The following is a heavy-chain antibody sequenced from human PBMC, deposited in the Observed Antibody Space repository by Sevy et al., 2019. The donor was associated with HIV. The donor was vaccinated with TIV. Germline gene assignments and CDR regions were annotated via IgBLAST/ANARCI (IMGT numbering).Heavy chain of an antibody. J-gene: IGHJ4*02. D-gene: IGHD3-22*01. CDR2: FDPEDGET. Sequence: ASVKVSCKVSGYTLSQISMHWVRQAPGKGLEWMGSFDPEDGETIYAQKFQARVTMTEDTSTDTAYMELSSLRSDDTAVYYCVTTKDYYDSSGSPFDSWGQGTLVTVSS. CDR1: GYTLSQIS. CDR3: VTTKDYYDSSGSPFDS. V-gene: IGHV1-24*01.